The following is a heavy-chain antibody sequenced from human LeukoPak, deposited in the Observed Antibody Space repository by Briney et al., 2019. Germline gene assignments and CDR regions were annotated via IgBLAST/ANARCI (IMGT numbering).Heavy chain of an antibody. J-gene: IGHJ4*02. Sequence: SVMVSCKASGYTFTRHYMNWVRQAPGQGLEWMGRIIPILGIANYAQKFQGRVTITADKSTSTAYMELSSLRSEDTAVYYCARLRGEEMEDYWGQGTLVTVSS. CDR3: ARLRGEEMEDY. CDR1: GYTFTRHY. V-gene: IGHV1-69*02. D-gene: IGHD3-16*01. CDR2: IIPILGIA.